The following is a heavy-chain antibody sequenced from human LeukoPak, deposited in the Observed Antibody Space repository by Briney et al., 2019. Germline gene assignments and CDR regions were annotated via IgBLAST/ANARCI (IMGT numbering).Heavy chain of an antibody. J-gene: IGHJ4*02. CDR1: GFTFTNYW. Sequence: GGSLRLSCAASGFTFTNYWMHWVRQAPGKGLEWVSSISSSSSYIYYADSVKGRFTISRDNAKNSLYLQMNSLRAEDTAVYYCARGGLQDLDYWGQGTLVTVSS. V-gene: IGHV3-21*01. CDR3: ARGGLQDLDY. D-gene: IGHD2-15*01. CDR2: ISSSSSYI.